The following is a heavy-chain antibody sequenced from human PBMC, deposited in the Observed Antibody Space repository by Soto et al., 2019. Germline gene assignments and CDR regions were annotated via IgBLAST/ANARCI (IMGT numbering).Heavy chain of an antibody. D-gene: IGHD6-19*01. CDR1: DDSMGGHY. V-gene: IGHV4-4*07. CDR2: INFSGNT. J-gene: IGHJ2*01. CDR3: ARESDFSGRFGVWYFDL. Sequence: QVRPQESGPGLVKPSDTMSLTCTISDDSMGGHYWSWIRQPAGKRLEWIGRINFSGNTNINPSLESRVPISVDASRKQLYLRLNSLTAGDSAVYFCARESDFSGRFGVWYFDLWGRGTLVTVSS.